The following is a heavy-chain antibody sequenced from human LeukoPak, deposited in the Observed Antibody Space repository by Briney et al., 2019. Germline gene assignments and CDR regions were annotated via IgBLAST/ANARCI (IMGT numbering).Heavy chain of an antibody. CDR3: AKGRAQSSSWYSKYFQH. J-gene: IGHJ1*01. CDR1: GFTFSSYA. CDR2: ISGSGGST. D-gene: IGHD6-13*01. Sequence: PGGSLRLSCAASGFTFSSYAMSWVRQAPGKGLEWVSAISGSGGSTYYADSVKGRFTISRDNSKNTLYLQMNSLRAEDTAVYYCAKGRAQSSSWYSKYFQHWGQGTLVTVSS. V-gene: IGHV3-23*01.